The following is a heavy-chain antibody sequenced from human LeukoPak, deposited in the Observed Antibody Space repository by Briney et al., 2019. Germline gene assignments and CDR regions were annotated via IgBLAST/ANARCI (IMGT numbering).Heavy chain of an antibody. CDR3: ARGQGYSYGYEWFDP. V-gene: IGHV4-59*01. CDR2: IYYSGST. J-gene: IGHJ5*02. D-gene: IGHD5-18*01. Sequence: SETLSLTCTVSGGSINSYYWSWIRQPPGKGLEWIGYIYYSGSTNYNPSLKSRVTISVDTSKNQFSLKLSSVTAADTAVYYCARGQGYSYGYEWFDPWGQGTLVTVSS. CDR1: GGSINSYY.